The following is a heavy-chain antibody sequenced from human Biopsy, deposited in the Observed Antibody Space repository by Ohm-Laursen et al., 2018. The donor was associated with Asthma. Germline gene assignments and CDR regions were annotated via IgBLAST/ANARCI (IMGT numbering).Heavy chain of an antibody. J-gene: IGHJ3*01. CDR2: VNTGNGDT. CDR3: ARTYYDFLTGQVKDVFGV. CDR1: GYNFISFA. D-gene: IGHD3-9*01. V-gene: IGHV1-3*04. Sequence: SVKFSCKASGYNFISFAIHWVRQAPGQRLEWMGWVNTGNGDTKYSQKFQGGVTITRDTSASTAYMELRSLRSEDTATYYCARTYYDFLTGQVKDVFGVWGQGTMVTVSS.